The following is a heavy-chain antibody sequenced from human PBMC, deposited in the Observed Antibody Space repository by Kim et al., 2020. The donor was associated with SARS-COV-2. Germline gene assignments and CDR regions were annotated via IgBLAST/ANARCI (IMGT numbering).Heavy chain of an antibody. CDR2: IWYDGSNK. V-gene: IGHV3-33*06. CDR1: RFTFSSYG. CDR3: AKERRKYCSGGSCHLEY. J-gene: IGHJ4*02. D-gene: IGHD2-15*01. Sequence: GGSLRLSCAASRFTFSSYGLHWVRQAPGKGLKWVAVIWYDGSNKYHADSVKGRFTISRDNSKNTLYLQMNNLRAEDTAVYYCAKERRKYCSGGSCHLEYWGQGTLVTVSS.